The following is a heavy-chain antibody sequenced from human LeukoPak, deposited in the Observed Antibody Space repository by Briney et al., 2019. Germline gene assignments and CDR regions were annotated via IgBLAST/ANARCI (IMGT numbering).Heavy chain of an antibody. CDR2: IYTSGST. V-gene: IGHV4-38-2*02. Sequence: SETLSLTCTVSGYSISSGYYWSWIRQPAGKGLEWIGRIYTSGSTYYNPSLKSRVTTSVDTSKNQFSLKLSSVTAADTAVYYCARGAAYSSGWLDYWGQGTLVTVPS. CDR1: GYSISSGYY. CDR3: ARGAAYSSGWLDY. J-gene: IGHJ4*02. D-gene: IGHD6-19*01.